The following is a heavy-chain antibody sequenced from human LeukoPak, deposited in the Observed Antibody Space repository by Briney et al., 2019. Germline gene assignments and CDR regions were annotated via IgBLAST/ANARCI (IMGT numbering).Heavy chain of an antibody. CDR2: ISGSGGST. CDR1: GFTFSSYA. Sequence: GGSLRLSCAASGFTFSSYAMTWVRQAPGKGLEWVSSISGSGGSTYYADSVRGRFTLSRDNSKNMLYLQMSSLRAEDTAVYYCAKDIVVVPAAGNAFDIWGQGTMVTVSS. J-gene: IGHJ3*02. CDR3: AKDIVVVPAAGNAFDI. V-gene: IGHV3-23*01. D-gene: IGHD2-2*01.